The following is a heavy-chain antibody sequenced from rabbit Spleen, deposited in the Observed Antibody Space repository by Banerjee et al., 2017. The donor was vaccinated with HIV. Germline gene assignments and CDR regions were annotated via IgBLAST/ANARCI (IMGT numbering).Heavy chain of an antibody. CDR2: IHVGSSGST. V-gene: IGHV1S40*01. CDR1: GFSFSRSYY. CDR3: ARDLVGVIGWNFSL. J-gene: IGHJ4*01. Sequence: QSLEESGGGLVKPGASLTLTCKASGFSFSRSYYMCWVRQAPGKGLEWIACIHVGSSGSTYYASWAKGRFTISKTLSTTVTLQMTSLTATDTATCFCARDLVGVIGWNFSLWGPGTLVTVS. D-gene: IGHD1-1*01.